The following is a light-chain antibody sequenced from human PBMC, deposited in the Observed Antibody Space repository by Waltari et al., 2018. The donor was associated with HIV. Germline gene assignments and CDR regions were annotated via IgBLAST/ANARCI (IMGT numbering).Light chain of an antibody. CDR3: SSYGDSLRVL. V-gene: IGLV2-8*01. J-gene: IGLJ3*02. CDR1: SSDIGAYDF. Sequence: QSALTQPPSASGSLGQSVTISCTGSSSDIGAYDFVSWFQQHPHSAPKLLLYEVTRRTSPFSARFSGSRSVNTAFLTVAGLQPDDEATYFCSSYGDSLRVLFGGGTNVTVL. CDR2: EVT.